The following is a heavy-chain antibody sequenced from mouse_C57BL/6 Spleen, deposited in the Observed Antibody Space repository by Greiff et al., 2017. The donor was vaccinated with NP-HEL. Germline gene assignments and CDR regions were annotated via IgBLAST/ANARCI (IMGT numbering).Heavy chain of an antibody. Sequence: QVQLQQPGAELVKPGSSVHISCPSSGYTFTSYWITWVKQRPGQGLEWIGDIYPGSGSTNYNEKFKSKATLTVDTSSSTAYMQLSSLTSEDSAVYYCARLTVVAKNAMDYWGQGTSVTVSS. CDR2: IYPGSGST. V-gene: IGHV1-55*01. CDR3: ARLTVVAKNAMDY. J-gene: IGHJ4*01. CDR1: GYTFTSYW. D-gene: IGHD1-1*01.